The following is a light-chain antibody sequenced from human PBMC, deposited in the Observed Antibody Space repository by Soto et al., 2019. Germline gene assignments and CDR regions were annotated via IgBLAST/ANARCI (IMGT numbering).Light chain of an antibody. Sequence: QSALTRPASVSGSPGQSITISCAGTSSDVGRYTYVSWYQQHPGKAPKLIIYDVYNRPSGVSTRFSGSKSGNTASLTISGLQAEDEADYYCTSYTSTSTPYVFGGGTKVTVL. CDR3: TSYTSTSTPYV. J-gene: IGLJ1*01. CDR2: DVY. CDR1: SSDVGRYTY. V-gene: IGLV2-14*01.